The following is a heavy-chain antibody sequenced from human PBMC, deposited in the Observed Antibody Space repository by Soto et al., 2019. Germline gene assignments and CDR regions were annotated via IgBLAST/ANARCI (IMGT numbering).Heavy chain of an antibody. CDR1: GFTFSNDW. D-gene: IGHD3-3*02. CDR3: ARSFS. CDR2: IKQDGSVK. J-gene: IGHJ5*02. V-gene: IGHV3-7*01. Sequence: EVQLVESGGGLVQPGGSLRLSCAASGFTFSNDWMSWVRQAPGKGLEWVASIKQDGSVKYYVDSVKSRFTISRDNARNSLYLQMNGLRAEDTAAYYCARSFSWGQGTLVTVSS.